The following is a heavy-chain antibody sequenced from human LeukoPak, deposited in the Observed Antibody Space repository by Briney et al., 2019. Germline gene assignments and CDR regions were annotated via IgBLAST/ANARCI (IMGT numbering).Heavy chain of an antibody. CDR3: ARHLGYPFSIGYSSSWYNWFDP. Sequence: SETLSLTCTVSGGSISSSSYYWGWIRQPPGKGLEWIGSIYYSGSTYYNPSLKSRVTISVDTSKNQFSLKLSSVTAADTAVYYCARHLGYPFSIGYSSSWYNWFDPWGQGTLVTVSS. J-gene: IGHJ5*02. V-gene: IGHV4-39*01. CDR1: GGSISSSSYY. D-gene: IGHD6-13*01. CDR2: IYYSGST.